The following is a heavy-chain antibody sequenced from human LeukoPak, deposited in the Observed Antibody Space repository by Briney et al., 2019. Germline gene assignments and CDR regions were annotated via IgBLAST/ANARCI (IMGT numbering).Heavy chain of an antibody. V-gene: IGHV3-30-3*01. D-gene: IGHD6-19*01. J-gene: IGHJ4*02. CDR3: AKDLSGAADYYFEY. Sequence: GRSLGLSCAASGFTFSRYPMHWVRQAPGKGLEWVAVLSFDGTDKHYADSVKGRFTISRDNSKNTLYLQMNSLRGDDTAVYYCAKDLSGAADYYFEYWGQGTLVTVSS. CDR1: GFTFSRYP. CDR2: LSFDGTDK.